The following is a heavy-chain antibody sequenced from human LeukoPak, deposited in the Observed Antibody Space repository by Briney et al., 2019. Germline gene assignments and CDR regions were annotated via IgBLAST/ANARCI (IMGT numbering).Heavy chain of an antibody. CDR3: ARGLNDSWTGENY. J-gene: IGHJ4*02. V-gene: IGHV4-34*01. D-gene: IGHD3-3*01. CDR1: DGSFSGYY. CDR2: INHSGST. Sequence: SETLSLTCAVYDGSFSGYYWSWIRQPPGKGLEWIGEINHSGSTNYNPPLKSRVTISLDTSKSQFSLKVRYVTAADTAVYYCARGLNDSWTGENYWGQGTLVTVSS.